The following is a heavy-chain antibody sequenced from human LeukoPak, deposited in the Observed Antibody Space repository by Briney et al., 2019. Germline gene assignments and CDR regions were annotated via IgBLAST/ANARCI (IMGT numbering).Heavy chain of an antibody. CDR1: GYSFTSYW. CDR2: IYPGDSDT. J-gene: IGHJ5*02. CDR3: ARQRRNYYGSGSYYWFDP. V-gene: IGHV5-51*01. Sequence: RGESLKISCKGSGYSFTSYWIGWVRQMPGKGLEWMGIIYPGDSDTRYSPSFQGQVTISADKSISTAYLQWSSLKASDTAMYYCARQRRNYYGSGSYYWFDPWGQGTLVTVSS. D-gene: IGHD3-10*01.